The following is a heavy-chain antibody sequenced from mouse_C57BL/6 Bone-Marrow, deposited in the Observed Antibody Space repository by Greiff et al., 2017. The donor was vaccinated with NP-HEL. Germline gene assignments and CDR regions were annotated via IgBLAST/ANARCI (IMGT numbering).Heavy chain of an antibody. CDR1: GFTFSSYA. CDR3: ARDPDYGSPFAY. D-gene: IGHD1-1*01. V-gene: IGHV5-4*01. Sequence: EVQVVESGGGLVKPGGSLKLSCAASGFTFSSYAMSWVRQTPEKRLEWVATISDGGSYTYYPDNVKGRFTISRDNAKNNLYLQMSHLKSEDTAMYYCARDPDYGSPFAYWGQGTLVTVSA. CDR2: ISDGGSYT. J-gene: IGHJ3*01.